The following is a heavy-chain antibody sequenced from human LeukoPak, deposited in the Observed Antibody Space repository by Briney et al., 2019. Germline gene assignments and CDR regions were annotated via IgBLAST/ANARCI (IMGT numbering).Heavy chain of an antibody. D-gene: IGHD3-10*01. CDR1: GDSINNYY. CDR2: INYSGSS. J-gene: IGHJ4*02. Sequence: SETLSLTCTVSGDSINNYYWSWIRQPPGKGLEWIGNINYSGSSNSNPSLKSRATISVDMSRKHFFLDLISVTAADTAVYYCARAVHYSGTSDQYTGGWYYFDFWGQGTRVAVSS. CDR3: ARAVHYSGTSDQYTGGWYYFDF. V-gene: IGHV4-59*01.